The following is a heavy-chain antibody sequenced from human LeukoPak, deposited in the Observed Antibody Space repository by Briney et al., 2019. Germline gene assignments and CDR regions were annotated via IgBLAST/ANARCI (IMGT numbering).Heavy chain of an antibody. Sequence: GGSLRLSCAASGFTFSSYGMPWVRQAPGKGLEWVAFIRYDGSNKYYADSVKGRFTISRDNSKNTLYLQMNSLRAEDTAVYYCAKDVGFYYYYGMDVWGQGTTVTVSS. CDR2: IRYDGSNK. V-gene: IGHV3-30*02. CDR3: AKDVGFYYYYGMDV. J-gene: IGHJ6*02. D-gene: IGHD3-10*01. CDR1: GFTFSSYG.